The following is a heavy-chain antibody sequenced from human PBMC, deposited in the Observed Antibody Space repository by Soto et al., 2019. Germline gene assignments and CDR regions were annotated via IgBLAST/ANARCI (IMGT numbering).Heavy chain of an antibody. CDR1: GDTLSHYG. CDR2: TTAILGTR. D-gene: IGHD5-18*01. Sequence: VQLVQSGAAVTTPGSSVKVSCKASGDTLSHYGVSWVRQVTGKGLEWMGGTTAILGTRYYAQKFQCRMTLTSSESTTPSYIELNSLASDDTAVYYCAAGDSSDTGDQWGQGTLVTVSS. V-gene: IGHV1-69*01. CDR3: AAGDSSDTGDQ. J-gene: IGHJ4*02.